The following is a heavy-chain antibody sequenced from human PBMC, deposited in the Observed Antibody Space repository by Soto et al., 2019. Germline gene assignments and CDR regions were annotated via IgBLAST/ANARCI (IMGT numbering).Heavy chain of an antibody. J-gene: IGHJ4*02. CDR2: IIPLLDTT. D-gene: IGHD3-16*01. CDR3: ARDWVKFEY. CDR1: GGTFSNDI. V-gene: IGHV1-69*08. Sequence: SVKVSCKTSGGTFSNDIITWVRQAPGQGLEWMGRIIPLLDTTNYAQKFQGRVTITADKSTGTAYMELSSLRSEDTAVYYCARDWVKFEYWGQGTPVTVSS.